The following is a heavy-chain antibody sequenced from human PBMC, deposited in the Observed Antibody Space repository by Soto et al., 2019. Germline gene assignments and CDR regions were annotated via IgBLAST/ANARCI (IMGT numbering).Heavy chain of an antibody. Sequence: ASVKVSCKASGYTFTGYYMHWVRQAPGKGLEWMGGFDPEDGETIYAQKFQGRVTMTEDTSTDTAYMELSSLRSEDTAVYYCATALVRYFDCLLWYYWGQGTLVTVSS. CDR2: FDPEDGET. CDR3: ATALVRYFDCLLWYY. D-gene: IGHD3-9*01. CDR1: GYTFTGYY. J-gene: IGHJ4*02. V-gene: IGHV1-24*01.